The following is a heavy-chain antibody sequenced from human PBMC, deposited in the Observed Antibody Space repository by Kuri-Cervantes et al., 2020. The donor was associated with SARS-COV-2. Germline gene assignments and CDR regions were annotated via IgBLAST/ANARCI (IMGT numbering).Heavy chain of an antibody. CDR3: AKTDTHFQH. V-gene: IGHV3-23*01. Sequence: GESLKISCAASGFTFSSYSMNWVRQAPGKGLEWVSTISGNGNSAFYADSVKGRFTISRDNSMHKLYLQMKSLRAEDTAVYYCAKTDTHFQHWGQGTLVTVSS. CDR2: ISGNGNSA. CDR1: GFTFSSYS. J-gene: IGHJ1*01.